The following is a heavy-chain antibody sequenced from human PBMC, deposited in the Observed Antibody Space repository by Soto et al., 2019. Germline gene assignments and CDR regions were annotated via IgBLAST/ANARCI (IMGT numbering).Heavy chain of an antibody. CDR2: IPSRGRP. J-gene: IGHJ5*02. D-gene: IGHD5-12*01. CDR1: GASVAGGSYY. V-gene: IGHV4-30-4*01. CDR3: ARDTYSGYDFGL. Sequence: SETLSLTCSASGASVAGGSYYWSWVRQPPGKGLEWIGYIPSRGRPFYNPSLTSRGTISADTSKNQLSLQLTSVTAADTAVYYCARDTYSGYDFGLWGQGTLVTVSS.